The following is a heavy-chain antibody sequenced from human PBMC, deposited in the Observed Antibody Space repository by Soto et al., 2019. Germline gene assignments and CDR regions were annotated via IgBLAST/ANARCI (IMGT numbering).Heavy chain of an antibody. CDR3: AKDPYSSGWPWYYFDY. D-gene: IGHD6-19*01. CDR2: ISYDGSNK. Sequence: QVQLVESGGGVVQPGRSLRLXCAASGFPFSSYGIHWVRQAPGKGXXWXAVISYDGSNKYYADSVKGRFTISRDNSKNTLYLQMNSRRAEDTAIYYCAKDPYSSGWPWYYFDYWGQGTLVTVSS. V-gene: IGHV3-30*18. CDR1: GFPFSSYG. J-gene: IGHJ4*02.